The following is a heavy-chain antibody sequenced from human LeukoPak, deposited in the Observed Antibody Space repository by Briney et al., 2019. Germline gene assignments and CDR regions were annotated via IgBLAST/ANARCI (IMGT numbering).Heavy chain of an antibody. V-gene: IGHV4-59*01. D-gene: IGHD3-22*01. CDR1: GGSISRYY. Sequence: KPSETLSLTCTVSGGSISRYYWSWIRQPPGKGLEWIGYIYYSGSTNYNPSLKSRVTISVDTSKNQFSLKLSSVTAADTAVYYCARSEMYYYDSSGYYPKYFQHWGQGTLVTVSS. CDR2: IYYSGST. CDR3: ARSEMYYYDSSGYYPKYFQH. J-gene: IGHJ1*01.